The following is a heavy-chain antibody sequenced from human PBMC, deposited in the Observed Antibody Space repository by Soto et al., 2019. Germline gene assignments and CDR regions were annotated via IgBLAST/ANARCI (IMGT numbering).Heavy chain of an antibody. Sequence: PSETLSLTCTVSGGSISSGGYYWSWIRQHPGKGLEWIGYIYYSGSTYYNPSLKSRVTISVDTSKNQFSLKLSSVTAADTAVYYCARPRSREIYYFDYWGQGTLVTVSS. D-gene: IGHD3-16*01. CDR3: ARPRSREIYYFDY. J-gene: IGHJ4*02. CDR2: IYYSGST. CDR1: GGSISSGGYY. V-gene: IGHV4-31*03.